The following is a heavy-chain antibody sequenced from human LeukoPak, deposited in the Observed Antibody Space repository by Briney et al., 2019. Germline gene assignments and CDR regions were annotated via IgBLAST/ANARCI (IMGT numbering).Heavy chain of an antibody. Sequence: SETLSLTCTVSGGSISSSSYYWGWIRQPPGKGLEWIGSIYYSGGTYYNPSLKSRVTISVDTSKNQFSLKLSSVTAADTAVYYCAGGIAARPMDVWGKGTTVTVSS. D-gene: IGHD6-6*01. V-gene: IGHV4-39*07. J-gene: IGHJ6*03. CDR1: GGSISSSSYY. CDR2: IYYSGGT. CDR3: AGGIAARPMDV.